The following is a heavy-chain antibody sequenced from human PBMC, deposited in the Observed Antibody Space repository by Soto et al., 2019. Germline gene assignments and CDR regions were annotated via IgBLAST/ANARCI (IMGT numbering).Heavy chain of an antibody. J-gene: IGHJ4*02. CDR1: GFTFTRYS. Sequence: PGGSLRLSCAASGFTFTRYSMNWVRQAPGKGLEWVSSISSTTNYIYYGDSMKGRFTISRDNAKNSLYLEMNSLRAEDTAVYYCARESEDLTSNFDYWGQGTLVTVST. CDR2: ISSTTNYI. CDR3: ARESEDLTSNFDY. V-gene: IGHV3-21*06.